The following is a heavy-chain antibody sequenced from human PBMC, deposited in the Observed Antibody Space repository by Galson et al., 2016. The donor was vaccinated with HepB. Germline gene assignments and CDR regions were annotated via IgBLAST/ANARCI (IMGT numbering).Heavy chain of an antibody. Sequence: SVKVSCKASGYTFTSYALSWVRQAPGQGFEWMGWISVYNGDTNYAQKLQGRVTLTTDTYTSTAYMELRSLRSDDTAVYYCARGAGGYFDLWGRGPLVPVSS. CDR1: GYTFTSYA. CDR2: ISVYNGDT. V-gene: IGHV1-18*01. CDR3: ARGAGGYFDL. D-gene: IGHD4-17*01. J-gene: IGHJ2*01.